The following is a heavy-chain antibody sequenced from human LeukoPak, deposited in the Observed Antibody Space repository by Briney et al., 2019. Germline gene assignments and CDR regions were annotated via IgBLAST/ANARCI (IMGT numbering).Heavy chain of an antibody. CDR1: GGSISSHY. CDR3: ARDSGYYSIDY. Sequence: SETLSLTCTVSGGSISSHYWSWIRQPPGKGLEWIGYIYYSGSTNYNPSLKSRVTISVDTSKNQFSQKLSSVTAADTAVYYCARDSGYYSIDYWGQGTLVTVSS. J-gene: IGHJ4*02. CDR2: IYYSGST. V-gene: IGHV4-59*11. D-gene: IGHD3-22*01.